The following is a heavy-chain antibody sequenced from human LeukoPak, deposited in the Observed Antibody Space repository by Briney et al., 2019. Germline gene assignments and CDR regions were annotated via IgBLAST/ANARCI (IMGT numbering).Heavy chain of an antibody. Sequence: ASVKVSCKVSGYTLTELSMHWVRHAPGKRLERMVGFDPEDDETIYAQKFQGRVTMTEDTSTDTAYMELSSLRSEDTAVYYCAISRGIYGDYAIYYYGMDVWGQGTTVTVSS. D-gene: IGHD4-17*01. CDR1: GYTLTELS. V-gene: IGHV1-24*01. CDR3: AISRGIYGDYAIYYYGMDV. CDR2: FDPEDDET. J-gene: IGHJ6*02.